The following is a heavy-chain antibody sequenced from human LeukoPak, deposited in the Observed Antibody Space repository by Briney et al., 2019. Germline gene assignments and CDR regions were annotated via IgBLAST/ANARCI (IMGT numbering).Heavy chain of an antibody. CDR1: GFTFSGYP. Sequence: GGSLRLSCAASGFTFSGYPIHWVRQAPGKGLEWVAVISYDGSNKYYADSVKGRFTISRDNSKNTLYLQMNSLRAEDTAVYYCARDKIVGPTTLDFWGQGILVTVSS. J-gene: IGHJ4*02. V-gene: IGHV3-30-3*01. CDR2: ISYDGSNK. CDR3: ARDKIVGPTTLDF. D-gene: IGHD1-26*01.